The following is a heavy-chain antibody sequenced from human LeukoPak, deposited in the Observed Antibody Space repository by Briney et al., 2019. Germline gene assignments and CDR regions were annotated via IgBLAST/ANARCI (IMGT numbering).Heavy chain of an antibody. CDR2: IYSSGST. V-gene: IGHV4-39*07. CDR3: ARASSFPYSYGQGAYYSYYYMDV. J-gene: IGHJ6*03. D-gene: IGHD5-18*01. CDR1: GGSTSRTSYY. Sequence: PSETLSLTCTVSGGSTSRTSYYWGWIRQPPGKGLEWIGSIYSSGSTYYNPSLKGRVSISVDTSKNQFSLNLSSVTAADTAVYYCARASSFPYSYGQGAYYSYYYMDVWGKGTTVTVSS.